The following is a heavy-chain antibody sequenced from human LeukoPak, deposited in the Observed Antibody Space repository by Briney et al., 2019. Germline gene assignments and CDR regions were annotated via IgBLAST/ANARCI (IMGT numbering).Heavy chain of an antibody. CDR3: ARVHYDILAGYSYFDY. CDR1: GYTFTSYG. D-gene: IGHD3-9*01. J-gene: IGHJ4*02. Sequence: ASVTDSCLSSGYTFTSYGISWVRQAPGQGREWMGWISAYNDNTNSAQKIQGRVTMSTDTSTSAAYMELRSLRADDTVVYYCARVHYDILAGYSYFDYWGQGTLVTVSS. CDR2: ISAYNDNT. V-gene: IGHV1-18*01.